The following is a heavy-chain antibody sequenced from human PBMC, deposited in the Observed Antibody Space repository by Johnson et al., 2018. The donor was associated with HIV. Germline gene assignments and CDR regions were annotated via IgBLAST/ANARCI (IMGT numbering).Heavy chain of an antibody. CDR2: IYSGGST. V-gene: IGHV3-53*01. J-gene: IGHJ3*02. Sequence: VQLVESGGGLIQPGGSLRLSCAASGFTVIGNYMSWVRQAPGKGLDWVSVIYSGGSTYYADSVKGRFTLSRDNSKNTRYLQMNSLRAEDTAVYYCARVGGIAVAPNDAFDIWGQGTMVTVSS. D-gene: IGHD6-19*01. CDR3: ARVGGIAVAPNDAFDI. CDR1: GFTVIGNY.